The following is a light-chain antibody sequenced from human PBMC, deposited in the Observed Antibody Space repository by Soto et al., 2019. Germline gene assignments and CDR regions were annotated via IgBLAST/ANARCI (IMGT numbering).Light chain of an antibody. CDR3: QHTYSGPPFT. Sequence: QLTQSPSSLSASVGDRVTITCRTSQSIRSSLNWYQQKPDKSPNLLIYSVSSLQSGVPSRFSGRGFGTDFTLTISSLQPEDLATYYCQHTYSGPPFTFGPGTKVHI. CDR1: QSIRSS. J-gene: IGKJ3*01. CDR2: SVS. V-gene: IGKV1-39*01.